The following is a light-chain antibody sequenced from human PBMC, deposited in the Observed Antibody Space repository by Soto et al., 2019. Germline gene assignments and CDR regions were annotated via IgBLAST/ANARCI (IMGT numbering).Light chain of an antibody. Sequence: QAVVTQEPSFSVSPGGTVTLTCGLSSGSVSTSYYPSRYQQTPGQAPRTLIHSTNTRSSGVPDRFSGSILGNKAALTITGAQADDESDYYCVLYMGSGISVFGGGTKLTVL. CDR3: VLYMGSGISV. CDR1: SGSVSTSYY. V-gene: IGLV8-61*01. CDR2: STN. J-gene: IGLJ3*02.